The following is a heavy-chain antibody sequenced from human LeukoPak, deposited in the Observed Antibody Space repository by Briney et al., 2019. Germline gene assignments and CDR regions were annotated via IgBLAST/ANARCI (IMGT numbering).Heavy chain of an antibody. V-gene: IGHV3-7*01. CDR3: ARVLRGWDYFDY. CDR2: IKQDGSEK. D-gene: IGHD6-19*01. J-gene: IGHJ4*02. Sequence: GGSLDLSCAASGLTFGNYWLTGFRRAPGRGLGGLANIKQDGSEKYYVDSVKGRFTISRDNAKNSLYLQMNSLRAEDTAVYYCARVLRGWDYFDYWGQGTLVTVSS. CDR1: GLTFGNYW.